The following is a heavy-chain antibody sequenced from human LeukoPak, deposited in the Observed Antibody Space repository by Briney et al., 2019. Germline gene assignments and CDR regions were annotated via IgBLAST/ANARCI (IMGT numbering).Heavy chain of an antibody. Sequence: GGSLRLSCAASGFTFSNAWMSWARQAPGKGLEWVGRIKSKTDGGTTDYAAPVKGRFTISRDDSKNTLYLQMNSLKTEDTAVYYCTTDPRGRQLWLDGMDVWGQGTTVTVSS. CDR2: IKSKTDGGTT. CDR1: GFTFSNAW. V-gene: IGHV3-15*01. CDR3: TTDPRGRQLWLDGMDV. D-gene: IGHD5-18*01. J-gene: IGHJ6*02.